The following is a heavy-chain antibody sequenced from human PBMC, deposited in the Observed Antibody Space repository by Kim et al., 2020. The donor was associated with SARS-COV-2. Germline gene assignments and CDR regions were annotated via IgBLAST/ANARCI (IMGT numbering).Heavy chain of an antibody. Sequence: YGDSVKGRFTISRDNSKNTLYLQMNSLRAEDTAVYSCARPNSGSYFSYFDYWGQGTLVTVSS. CDR3: ARPNSGSYFSYFDY. J-gene: IGHJ4*02. V-gene: IGHV3-30*01. D-gene: IGHD1-26*01.